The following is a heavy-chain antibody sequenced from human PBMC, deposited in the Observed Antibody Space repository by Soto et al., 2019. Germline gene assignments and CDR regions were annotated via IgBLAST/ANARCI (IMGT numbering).Heavy chain of an antibody. V-gene: IGHV1-3*01. CDR1: GYTFTAYA. Sequence: ASVKVSCKASGYTFTAYAMHWVRQAPGQRLEWMGWINAGNGNTKYSQKFQGRVTITRDTSASTAYMELRSLRSEDTAVYYCARDELLLWFGDLFRPTRLVFEAQYYYYGMDVWGQGTTVTVSS. D-gene: IGHD3-10*01. J-gene: IGHJ6*02. CDR3: ARDELLLWFGDLFRPTRLVFEAQYYYYGMDV. CDR2: INAGNGNT.